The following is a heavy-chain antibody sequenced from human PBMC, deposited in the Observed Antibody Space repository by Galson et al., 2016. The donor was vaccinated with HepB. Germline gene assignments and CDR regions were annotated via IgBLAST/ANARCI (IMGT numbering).Heavy chain of an antibody. J-gene: IGHJ6*02. CDR1: GFTFSSFG. CDR2: ISYDGINE. V-gene: IGHV3-30*03. D-gene: IGHD5-24*01. CDR3: ARDERSGYIYPSYYHHGMDV. Sequence: SLRLSCAASGFTFSSFGMHWVRQAPGKGLEWVAVISYDGINEYFADSVKGRFTISRDILKNSLFLQMNSLRAEDTAVYFCARDERSGYIYPSYYHHGMDVWGQGTVVTVSS.